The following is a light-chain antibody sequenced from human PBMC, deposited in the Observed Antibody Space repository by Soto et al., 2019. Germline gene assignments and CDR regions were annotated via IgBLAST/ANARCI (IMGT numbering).Light chain of an antibody. J-gene: IGLJ2*01. CDR1: SSDVVDYDF. Sequence: QSALTQPASVSGSPGQSITISCTGSSSDVVDYDFVSWYQQHPGKAPKLIIYEVSDRPSGVSNRFSGSKSGNTASLTMSGRQAEDDAHYYCSSFTSTRTLVVFGGGTKLTVL. V-gene: IGLV2-14*01. CDR2: EVS. CDR3: SSFTSTRTLVV.